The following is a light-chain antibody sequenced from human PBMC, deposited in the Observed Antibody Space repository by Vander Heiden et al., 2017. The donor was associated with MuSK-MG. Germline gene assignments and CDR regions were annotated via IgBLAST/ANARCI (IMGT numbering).Light chain of an antibody. V-gene: IGKV1-33*01. CDR1: QDISNY. CDR2: DAS. Sequence: DIQMTQSPSYLSASVGDRVTITCQASQDISNYLNWYQQKPGKAPKLLIYDASNLETGVPSRFSGSGSGTDFTFTISSLQPEDIATYYCQQYDNLLPWTFGQGTKVEIK. CDR3: QQYDNLLPWT. J-gene: IGKJ1*01.